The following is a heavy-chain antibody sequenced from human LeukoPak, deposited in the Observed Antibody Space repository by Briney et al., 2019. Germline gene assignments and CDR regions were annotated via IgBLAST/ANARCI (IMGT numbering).Heavy chain of an antibody. CDR3: ARSVDTAMGPYYYYYYMDV. Sequence: SETLSLTCTVSGVSLSSYYWSWIRQSPEKGLEWIGHIYYSGDTNYNPSLKSRVTISVDTSKNQFSLKLSSVTAADTAVYYCARSVDTAMGPYYYYYYMDVWGKGTTVTISS. J-gene: IGHJ6*03. D-gene: IGHD5-18*01. CDR2: IYYSGDT. CDR1: GVSLSSYY. V-gene: IGHV4-59*08.